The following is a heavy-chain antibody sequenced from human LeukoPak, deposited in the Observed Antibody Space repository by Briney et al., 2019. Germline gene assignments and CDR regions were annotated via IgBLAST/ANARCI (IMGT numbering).Heavy chain of an antibody. CDR2: INPNSGDT. CDR3: ARDLELLTAFDI. Sequence: ASVKVSCKASGYTFTGYYMHWVRQAPGQGLEWMGWINPNSGDTNYALKFQGRVTMTRDTSIGTAYMELSRLRSDDTAVYYCARDLELLTAFDIWGQGTMVTVSS. J-gene: IGHJ3*02. CDR1: GYTFTGYY. D-gene: IGHD1-26*01. V-gene: IGHV1-2*02.